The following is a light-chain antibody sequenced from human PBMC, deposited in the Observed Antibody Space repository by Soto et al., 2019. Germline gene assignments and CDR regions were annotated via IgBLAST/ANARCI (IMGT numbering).Light chain of an antibody. Sequence: DIQMSQSPSSLSASVRERVTITCRASQDIRSRLAWYQQKPGAAPKLLIYSASSLESGVPSRFSGSGSGTDFTLTISSLQPEDFATYYCQQTNSFPITFGQGTRLEI. CDR3: QQTNSFPIT. CDR2: SAS. J-gene: IGKJ5*01. V-gene: IGKV1-12*01. CDR1: QDIRSR.